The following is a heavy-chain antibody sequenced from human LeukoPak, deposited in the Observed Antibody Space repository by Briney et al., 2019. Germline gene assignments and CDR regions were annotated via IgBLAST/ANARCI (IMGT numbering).Heavy chain of an antibody. CDR2: INHSGST. D-gene: IGHD6-13*01. CDR3: ARASIAAAGFSFDY. J-gene: IGHJ4*02. V-gene: IGHV4-34*01. Sequence: SETLSLTCAVYGGSFSGYYWSWIRQPPGKGLEWIGEINHSGSTNYNPSLTSRVTISVDTSKNQCSLKLSSVTAADTAVYYCARASIAAAGFSFDYWGQGTLVTVSS. CDR1: GGSFSGYY.